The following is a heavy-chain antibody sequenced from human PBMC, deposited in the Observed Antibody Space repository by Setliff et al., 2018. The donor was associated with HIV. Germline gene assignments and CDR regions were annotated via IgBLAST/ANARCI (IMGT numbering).Heavy chain of an antibody. CDR2: IYYSGNT. V-gene: IGHV4-59*08. CDR3: ARSLVPSGYYYGRHAFDI. D-gene: IGHD3-22*01. CDR1: GASIRGPY. J-gene: IGHJ3*02. Sequence: PSETLSLTCSVSGASIRGPYWSWIRQSPGKGLEWIGNIYYSGNTNYNPSFKSRVTISVDTSKNQFSLRVHSVTAADTAVYYCARSLVPSGYYYGRHAFDIWGQGTKVTVSS.